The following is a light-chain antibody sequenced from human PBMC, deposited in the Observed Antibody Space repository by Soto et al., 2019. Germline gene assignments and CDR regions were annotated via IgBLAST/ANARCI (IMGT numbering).Light chain of an antibody. CDR2: RNN. CDR3: TTWDDSLNGRA. Sequence: QSVLTQPPSASGTPGQRVTLSCSGSNSNIGSHYTSWYQQLPGAAPKLLIYRNNQRPSGVPDRFSGSRSGSSASLAISGLRSEDEADYYCTTWDDSLNGRAFGGGTKVTVL. CDR1: NSNIGSHY. V-gene: IGLV1-47*01. J-gene: IGLJ2*01.